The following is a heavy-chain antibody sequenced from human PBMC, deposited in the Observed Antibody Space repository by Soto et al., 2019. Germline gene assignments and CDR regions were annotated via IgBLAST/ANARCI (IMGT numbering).Heavy chain of an antibody. Sequence: LRLSCAASNFTFSSYGMHWVRQAPGKGLEWVAVIWYDGNNIYYADSVKGRFTISRDNSKDTVYLQMNSLRAEDTALYYCARDPRDYGYFDYWGQGALVTVSS. V-gene: IGHV3-33*01. CDR2: IWYDGNNI. CDR1: NFTFSSYG. D-gene: IGHD3-16*01. CDR3: ARDPRDYGYFDY. J-gene: IGHJ4*02.